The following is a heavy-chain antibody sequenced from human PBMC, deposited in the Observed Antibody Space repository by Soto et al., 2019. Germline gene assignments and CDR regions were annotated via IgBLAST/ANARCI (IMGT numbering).Heavy chain of an antibody. J-gene: IGHJ3*02. V-gene: IGHV1-24*01. D-gene: IGHD3-22*01. Sequence: GASVKVSCKVSGYTLTELSMHWVRQAPGKGLEWMGGFDPEDGETIYAQKFQGRVTMTEDTSTDTAYMELSSLRSEDTAVYYCARVLTYYYDSSGYYHAFDIWGQGTMVTVSS. CDR2: FDPEDGET. CDR3: ARVLTYYYDSSGYYHAFDI. CDR1: GYTLTELS.